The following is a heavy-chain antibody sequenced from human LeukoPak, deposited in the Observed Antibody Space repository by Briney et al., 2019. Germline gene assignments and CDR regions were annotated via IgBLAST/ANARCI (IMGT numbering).Heavy chain of an antibody. D-gene: IGHD6-19*01. CDR1: GFTFSTYA. CDR3: ARDHRQYSSGWYSGFFDY. CDR2: IGGSGVDS. Sequence: GGSLRLSCAASGFTFSTYAMSWVRQAPGMGLEWVSVIGGSGVDSYYADSVKGRFTISRDNAKNSLYLQMNSLRAEDTAVYYCARDHRQYSSGWYSGFFDYWGQGTLVTVSS. J-gene: IGHJ4*02. V-gene: IGHV3-23*01.